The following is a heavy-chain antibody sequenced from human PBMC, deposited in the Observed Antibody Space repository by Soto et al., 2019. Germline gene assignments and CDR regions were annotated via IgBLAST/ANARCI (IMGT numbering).Heavy chain of an antibody. CDR1: GYTFTSSG. D-gene: IGHD3-10*01. CDR3: AYSYGSGSNAFDF. CDR2: ISAYNGNT. V-gene: IGHV1-18*01. J-gene: IGHJ4*02. Sequence: ASVKVSCKASGYTFTSSGISWVRQAPGQGLEWMGWISAYNGNTNYAQKLQGRDTMTTDTSTSTAYMELRSLRSDDTAVYYCAYSYGSGSNAFDFWGQGTLVTVSS.